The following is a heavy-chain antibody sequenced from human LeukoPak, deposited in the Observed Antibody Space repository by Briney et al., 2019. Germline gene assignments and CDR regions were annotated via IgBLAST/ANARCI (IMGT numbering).Heavy chain of an antibody. J-gene: IGHJ3*02. V-gene: IGHV1-2*02. CDR1: GYTFTGYY. CDR3: ARDFPYYYDRVEAFDI. CDR2: INPNSGGT. Sequence: ASVTVSCKASGYTFTGYYMHWVRQAPGQGLEWMGWINPNSGGTNYAQKFQGRVTMTRDTSISTAYMELSRLRSDDTAVYYCARDFPYYYDRVEAFDIWGQGTMVTVSS. D-gene: IGHD3-22*01.